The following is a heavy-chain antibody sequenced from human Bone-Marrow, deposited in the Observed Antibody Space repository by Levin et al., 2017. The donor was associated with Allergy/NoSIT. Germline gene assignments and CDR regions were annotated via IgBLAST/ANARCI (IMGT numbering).Heavy chain of an antibody. J-gene: IGHJ4*02. CDR2: INRGGTSP. D-gene: IGHD3-10*01. CDR1: GFAFSNYW. CDR3: ARDPFAYNFGSGSYLDY. Sequence: LSLTCAASGFAFSNYWMHWVRQAPGKGLVWVSRINRGGTSPTYADSVKGRFTISRDNAKNTLYLQMNSLRAEDTAVYYCARDPFAYNFGSGSYLDYWGQGTLVSVSS. V-gene: IGHV3-74*01.